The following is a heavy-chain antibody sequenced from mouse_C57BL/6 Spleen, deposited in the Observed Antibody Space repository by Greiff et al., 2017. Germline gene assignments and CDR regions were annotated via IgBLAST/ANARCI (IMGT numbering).Heavy chain of an antibody. Sequence: VQLKESGPELVKPGASVKISCKASGYAFSSSWMNWVKQRPGKGLEWIGRIYPGDGDTNYNGKFKGKATLTAEKSSSTAYMQLSSLTSEDSAVYFCARSYGSTPLDYWGQGTTLTVSS. J-gene: IGHJ2*01. CDR1: GYAFSSSW. V-gene: IGHV1-82*01. D-gene: IGHD1-1*01. CDR2: IYPGDGDT. CDR3: ARSYGSTPLDY.